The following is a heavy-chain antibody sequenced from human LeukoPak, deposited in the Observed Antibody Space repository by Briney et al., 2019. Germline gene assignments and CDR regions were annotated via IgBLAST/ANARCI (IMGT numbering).Heavy chain of an antibody. V-gene: IGHV3-21*01. J-gene: IGHJ4*02. CDR3: ARGLIEDSSGYTRVFDY. CDR2: ISSSSSYI. D-gene: IGHD3-22*01. Sequence: PGGSLRLSCAASGFTFSSYSMNWVRQAPGKGLEWVSSISSSSSYIYYADSVKGRFTISRDNAKNSLYLQMNCLRAEDTAVYYCARGLIEDSSGYTRVFDYWSQGTLVTVSS. CDR1: GFTFSSYS.